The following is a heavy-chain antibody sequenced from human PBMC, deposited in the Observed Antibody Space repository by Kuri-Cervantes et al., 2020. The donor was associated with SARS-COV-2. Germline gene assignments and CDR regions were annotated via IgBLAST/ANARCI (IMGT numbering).Heavy chain of an antibody. V-gene: IGHV4-59*01. CDR1: GGSISSYY. CDR3: ARDGRYGELNWFDP. D-gene: IGHD4-17*01. J-gene: IGHJ5*02. CDR2: IYYSGST. Sequence: SETLSLTCTVSGGSISSYYWSWIRQPPGKGLEWIGYIYYSGSTNYNPSLKSRVTISVDTSKNQFSLKLSSVTAADTAVCYCARDGRYGELNWFDPWGQGTLVTVSS.